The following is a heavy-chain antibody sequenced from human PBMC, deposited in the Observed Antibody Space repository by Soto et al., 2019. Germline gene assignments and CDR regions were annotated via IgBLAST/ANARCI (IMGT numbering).Heavy chain of an antibody. CDR3: ARGGGSTKVDY. Sequence: QVQLQESGPGLVKPSQTLSLTCTVSGGSITSSGYYWIRIRQHPGQGLEWIGFTSNSGSTSYNPSLKSRVTISVYTSSNQFPLNLKSVTAADTAVCNCARGGGSTKVDYWGQGTLVTVSP. D-gene: IGHD2-2*01. CDR1: GGSITSSGYY. J-gene: IGHJ4*02. CDR2: TSNSGST. V-gene: IGHV4-31*03.